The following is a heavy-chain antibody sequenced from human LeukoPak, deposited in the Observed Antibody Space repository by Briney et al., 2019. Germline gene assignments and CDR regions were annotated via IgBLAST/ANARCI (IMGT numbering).Heavy chain of an antibody. CDR1: GYSFITYG. J-gene: IGHJ3*02. V-gene: IGHV1-18*01. D-gene: IGHD3-9*01. CDR2: ITAYNGNT. Sequence: GASVKVSCKTSGYSFITYGISWVRQAPGQGLEWMGWITAYNGNTKSAQKLQDRVTMTTDTSTSTAYMELRSLRSDDTAVYYCARVNYDILTGYYIPHAFDIWGQGAMVTVSS. CDR3: ARVNYDILTGYYIPHAFDI.